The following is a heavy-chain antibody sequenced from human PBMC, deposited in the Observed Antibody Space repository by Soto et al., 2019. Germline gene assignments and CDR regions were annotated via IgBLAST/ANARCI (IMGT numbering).Heavy chain of an antibody. CDR1: GDSVSSNSAA. V-gene: IGHV6-1*01. D-gene: IGHD2-15*01. CDR3: ATAPKGLLLSYYYYYSAMDV. CDR2: TYYRSKWYN. J-gene: IGHJ6*02. Sequence: PSQTLSLTCAISGDSVSSNSAAWSWIRQSPSRGLEWLGRTYYRSKWYNDYAVSVKSRITINPDTSKNQFSLQLNSVTPEDTAVYYCATAPKGLLLSYYYYYSAMDVCGQGTTVTVSS.